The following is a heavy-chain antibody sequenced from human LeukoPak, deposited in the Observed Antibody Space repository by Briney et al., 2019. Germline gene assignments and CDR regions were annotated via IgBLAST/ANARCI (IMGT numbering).Heavy chain of an antibody. J-gene: IGHJ4*02. Sequence: GASVKVSCKASGYTFTGYYMHWVRQAPGQGLEWMGRINPNSGGTNYAQKFQGRVTMTRDTSISTVYMELSRLRSDDTAVYYCARGGRRIAAAGTVFDYWGQGTLVTVSS. D-gene: IGHD6-13*01. CDR2: INPNSGGT. V-gene: IGHV1-2*06. CDR1: GYTFTGYY. CDR3: ARGGRRIAAAGTVFDY.